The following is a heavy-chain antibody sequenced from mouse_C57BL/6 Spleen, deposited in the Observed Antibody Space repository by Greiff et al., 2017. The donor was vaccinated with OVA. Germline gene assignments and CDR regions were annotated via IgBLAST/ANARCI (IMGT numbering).Heavy chain of an antibody. CDR3: ARGTTVVAPFAY. CDR1: GFTFSSYA. Sequence: EVKVVESGGGLVKPGGSLKLSCAASGFTFSSYAMSWVRQTPEKRLEWVATISDGGSYTYYPDNVKGRFTISRDNAKNNLYLQMSHLKSEDTAMYYCARGTTVVAPFAYWGQGTLVTVSA. V-gene: IGHV5-4*03. D-gene: IGHD1-1*01. J-gene: IGHJ3*01. CDR2: ISDGGSYT.